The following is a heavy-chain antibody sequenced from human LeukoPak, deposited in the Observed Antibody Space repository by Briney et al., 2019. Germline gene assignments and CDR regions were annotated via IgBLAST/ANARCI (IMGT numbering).Heavy chain of an antibody. CDR1: GFTFNSYA. J-gene: IGHJ3*02. Sequence: GGSLRLSCAASGFTFNSYAMSWVRQAPGQGLEWVSSTSGSGATIYYVDSVKGRFTISRDNSKNTLYLQMSSLRADDTAVYYCAKRGNCTSGSCSIWAFDIWGQGTMVTVSS. CDR3: AKRGNCTSGSCSIWAFDI. CDR2: TSGSGATI. V-gene: IGHV3-23*01. D-gene: IGHD2-15*01.